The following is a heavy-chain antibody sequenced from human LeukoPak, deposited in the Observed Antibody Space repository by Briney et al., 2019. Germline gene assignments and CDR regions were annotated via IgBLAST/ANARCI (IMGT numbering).Heavy chain of an antibody. CDR3: ASHPWGGPH. CDR2: INHSGST. D-gene: IGHD3-16*01. CDR1: GGSFSGYY. J-gene: IGHJ4*02. Sequence: KASETLSLTCAVYGGSFSGYYWSWIRQPPGKGLEWIGEINHSGSTNYNPSLKSRVTISVDTSKNQFSLKLSSVAAADTAVYYCASHPWGGPHWGQGTLVTVSS. V-gene: IGHV4-34*01.